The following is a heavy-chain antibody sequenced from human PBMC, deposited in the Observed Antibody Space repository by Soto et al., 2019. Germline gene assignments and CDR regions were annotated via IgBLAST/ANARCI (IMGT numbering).Heavy chain of an antibody. CDR1: GFMFSAYW. CDR2: ISGGASDK. Sequence: EVQLVESGGRLVQPGGSLRLSCAASGFMFSAYWMSWVRQDPGKGLEWVATISGGASDKFYVDSVKGRFTISRDDSKNTLSLQMNSLRDEDTAVYYCVREDWHRFDSWGQGTLVTVS. V-gene: IGHV3-7*01. CDR3: VREDWHRFDS. J-gene: IGHJ4*02. D-gene: IGHD2-21*01.